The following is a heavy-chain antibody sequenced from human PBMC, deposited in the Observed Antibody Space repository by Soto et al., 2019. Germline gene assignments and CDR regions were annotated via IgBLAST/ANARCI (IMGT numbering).Heavy chain of an antibody. J-gene: IGHJ6*02. CDR3: AQDLGPGDYYHYGMDV. V-gene: IGHV3-30*18. CDR1: GITFSNYG. Sequence: QVQLVESGGGEVQPGRSLRLSCEASGITFSNYGVHWVRQAPGKGLEWVAVISHDGSKKDYADSVRGRFTISRDNSKNTLYLQMNSLRAEDTAVYYCAQDLGPGDYYHYGMDVWGQGTTVTVSS. CDR2: ISHDGSKK. D-gene: IGHD3-10*01.